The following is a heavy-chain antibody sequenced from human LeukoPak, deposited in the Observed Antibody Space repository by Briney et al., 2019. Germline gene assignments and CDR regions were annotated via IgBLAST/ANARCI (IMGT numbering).Heavy chain of an antibody. V-gene: IGHV4-59*01. D-gene: IGHD3-16*01. CDR1: GGTIRSYY. CDR3: ARDTSSLWYFDL. CDR2: VFYIGLT. Sequence: KPSETLSLTCTVSGGTIRSYYWSWIRQPPGKGLELIGYVFYIGLTNYNPALDSRVTKSVDTSKNQFSLKLSSLTAADTAVYFCARDTSSLWYFDLWGRGTLVTVSS. J-gene: IGHJ2*01.